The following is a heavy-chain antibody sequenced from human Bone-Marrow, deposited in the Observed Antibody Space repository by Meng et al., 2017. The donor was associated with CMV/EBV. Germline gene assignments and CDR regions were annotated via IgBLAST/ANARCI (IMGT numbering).Heavy chain of an antibody. V-gene: IGHV1-18*01. CDR1: GGTFSSYA. D-gene: IGHD6-13*01. CDR2: ISAYNGNT. J-gene: IGHJ4*02. Sequence: ASVKVSCKASGGTFSSYAISWVRQAPGQGLEWMGWISAYNGNTNYAQKLQGRVTMTTDTSTSTAYMELRSLRSDDTAVYYCAKSSIAAAGMGSDYWGQGTLVTV. CDR3: AKSSIAAAGMGSDY.